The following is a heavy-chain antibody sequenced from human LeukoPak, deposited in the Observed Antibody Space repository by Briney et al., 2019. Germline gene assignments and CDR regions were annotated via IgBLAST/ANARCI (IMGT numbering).Heavy chain of an antibody. CDR1: RFTLSRYS. V-gene: IGHV3-48*04. Sequence: GGSLRLSCAASRFTLSRYSMNWVRPAPGKGLEWVSYISSSSTTIFDADSVKGRFTISRDNAKNSLYLQMHSLRAEDTAVYYCARSPDYGLGDNYYMDVWGKGTTVTVSS. CDR3: ARSPDYGLGDNYYMDV. D-gene: IGHD4/OR15-4a*01. J-gene: IGHJ6*03. CDR2: ISSSSTTI.